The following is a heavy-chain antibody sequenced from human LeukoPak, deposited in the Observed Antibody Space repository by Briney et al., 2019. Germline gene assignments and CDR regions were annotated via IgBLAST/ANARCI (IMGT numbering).Heavy chain of an antibody. J-gene: IGHJ3*02. D-gene: IGHD1-26*01. V-gene: IGHV1-18*01. CDR1: GYTFTSYG. Sequence: ASVKVSCKASGYTFTSYGISWVRQAPGQGLEWMGWITAYNGNTNYAQKLQGRVTMTTDTSTSTAYMELRSLRSDDTAVYYCARGNRIVGASEDAFDIWGQGTMVTVSS. CDR2: ITAYNGNT. CDR3: ARGNRIVGASEDAFDI.